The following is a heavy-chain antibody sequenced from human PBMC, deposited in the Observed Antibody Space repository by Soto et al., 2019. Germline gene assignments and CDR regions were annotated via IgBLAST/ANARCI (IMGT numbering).Heavy chain of an antibody. CDR1: GGTFSSYA. Sequence: SVKVSCKASGGTFSSYAISWVRQAPGQGLEWMGGIIPIFGTANYAQKFQGRVTITADESTSTAYMELSSLRSEDTAVYYCARDVDTAMARESYYYYGMDVWGQGTTVTVSS. CDR2: IIPIFGTA. V-gene: IGHV1-69*13. D-gene: IGHD5-18*01. J-gene: IGHJ6*02. CDR3: ARDVDTAMARESYYYYGMDV.